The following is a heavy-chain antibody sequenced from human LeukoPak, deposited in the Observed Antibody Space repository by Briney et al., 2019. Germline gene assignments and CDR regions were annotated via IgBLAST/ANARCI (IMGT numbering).Heavy chain of an antibody. J-gene: IGHJ4*02. CDR2: IIPIFGTA. CDR1: GGTFSSYA. CDR3: SSRRMRDGYSLN. Sequence: SVKLSFKSSGGTFSSYAISWVRQAPGQGLGRMGGIIPIFGTANYAQKFQGRVTITTDESTSTAYMELSSLRSEDTAVYYCSSRRMRDGYSLNWGQGTLVTVSS. D-gene: IGHD5-24*01. V-gene: IGHV1-69*05.